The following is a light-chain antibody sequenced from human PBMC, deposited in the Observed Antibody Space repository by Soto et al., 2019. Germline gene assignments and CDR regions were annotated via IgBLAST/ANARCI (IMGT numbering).Light chain of an antibody. Sequence: DIQMTQSTSSLSASIGDRVTITCRASQTINTALNWYQQKPGKAPELLIYATSILQSGVPSRFSGSGFGTKFILTISSLQAEDFATYYCQQSYSAPTFGGGTKVDIK. J-gene: IGKJ4*01. CDR2: ATS. CDR3: QQSYSAPT. CDR1: QTINTA. V-gene: IGKV1-39*01.